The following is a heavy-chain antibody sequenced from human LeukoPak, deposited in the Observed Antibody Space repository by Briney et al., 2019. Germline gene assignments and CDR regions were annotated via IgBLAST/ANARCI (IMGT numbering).Heavy chain of an antibody. CDR1: GDSISTYY. CDR2: VFHSGST. J-gene: IGHJ4*02. D-gene: IGHD3-22*01. CDR3: ARAGNGYYPFDY. V-gene: IGHV4-59*01. Sequence: SETLSLTCTVSGDSISTYYWSWIRQPPGKGLEWIGYVFHSGSTNYNPSLKSRVTISVDTSKNQFSLILTSVTAVDTAVYYCARAGNGYYPFDYWGQGTLVTVSS.